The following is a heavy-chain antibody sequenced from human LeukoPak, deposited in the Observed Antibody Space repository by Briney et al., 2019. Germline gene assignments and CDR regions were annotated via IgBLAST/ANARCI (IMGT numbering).Heavy chain of an antibody. Sequence: SETLSLTCTVSGGSIRSSYYYWGWIRQPPGKGLEWIGSIYDSGSTYYNPSLKSRVTISVDTSKNQFSLKLSSVTAADTAVYYCARGLSRLPPGGYWGQGTLVTVSS. CDR1: GGSIRSSYYY. CDR2: IYDSGST. D-gene: IGHD4-11*01. J-gene: IGHJ4*02. V-gene: IGHV4-39*01. CDR3: ARGLSRLPPGGY.